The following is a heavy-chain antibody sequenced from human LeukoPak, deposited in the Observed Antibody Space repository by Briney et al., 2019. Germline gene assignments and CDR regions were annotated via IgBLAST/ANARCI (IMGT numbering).Heavy chain of an antibody. V-gene: IGHV4-4*07. CDR3: ARHQYTSGWYGWFDP. Sequence: SETLSLTCTVSGGSISSYYWSWIRQPAGKGLEWIGRIYTSGSTNYNPSLKSRVTMSVDTSNNQLSLKLSSVTAADTAVYYCARHQYTSGWYGWFDPWGQGTLVTVSS. J-gene: IGHJ5*02. CDR1: GGSISSYY. D-gene: IGHD6-19*01. CDR2: IYTSGST.